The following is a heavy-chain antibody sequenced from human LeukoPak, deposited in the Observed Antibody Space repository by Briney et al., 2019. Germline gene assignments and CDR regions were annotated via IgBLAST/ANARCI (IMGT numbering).Heavy chain of an antibody. Sequence: ASVKVSCKASGGTFSSYAISWVRRAPGQGLEWMGGIIPILGTANYAQKFQGRVTITADKSTSTAYMELSSLRSEDTAVYYCARGTREYSSSSPYYYMDVWGKGTTVTVSS. V-gene: IGHV1-69*10. CDR2: IIPILGTA. J-gene: IGHJ6*03. CDR3: ARGTREYSSSSPYYYMDV. D-gene: IGHD6-6*01. CDR1: GGTFSSYA.